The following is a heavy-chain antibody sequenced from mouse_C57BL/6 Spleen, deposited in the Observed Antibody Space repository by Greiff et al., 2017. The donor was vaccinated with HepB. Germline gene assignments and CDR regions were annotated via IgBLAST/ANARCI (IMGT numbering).Heavy chain of an antibody. D-gene: IGHD2-3*01. J-gene: IGHJ4*01. CDR1: GYAFSSSW. CDR2: IYPGDGDT. Sequence: VQLQQSGPELVKPGASVKISCKASGYAFSSSWMNWVKQRPGKGLEWIGRIYPGDGDTNYNGKFKGKATLTADKSSSTAYMQLSSLTSEDSAVYFWASLYDYDGMDYWGQGTSVTVSS. V-gene: IGHV1-82*01. CDR3: ASLYDYDGMDY.